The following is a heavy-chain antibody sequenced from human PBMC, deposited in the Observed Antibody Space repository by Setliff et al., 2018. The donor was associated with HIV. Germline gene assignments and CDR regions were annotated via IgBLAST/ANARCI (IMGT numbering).Heavy chain of an antibody. J-gene: IGHJ6*02. V-gene: IGHV4-34*01. CDR2: INYSGGT. CDR1: GGSFSAYY. D-gene: IGHD2-15*01. Sequence: SETLSLTCAVYGGSFSAYYWSWIRQPPGKGLEWIGEINYSGGTNYIPSLKSRITISVDTSKNQFSLKLNSVTAADTAVYYCARDPQLVAAKSRQHYYYGFDVWGQGTTVTVSS. CDR3: ARDPQLVAAKSRQHYYYGFDV.